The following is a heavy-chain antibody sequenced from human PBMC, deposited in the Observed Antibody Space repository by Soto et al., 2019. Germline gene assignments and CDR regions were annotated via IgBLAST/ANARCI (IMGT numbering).Heavy chain of an antibody. CDR1: GFTFRSYS. CDR3: AKGRSYYYYVVDV. CDR2: IIDSGAST. J-gene: IGHJ6*02. V-gene: IGHV3-23*01. Sequence: GGSLRLSCAASGFTFRSYSMYWVRQAPGKGLEWVSDIIDSGASTYYADSVKGRFTISRDNSKSTLYLQMNSLRAEDTALYYCAKGRSYYYYVVDVWGQGTNVTVSS.